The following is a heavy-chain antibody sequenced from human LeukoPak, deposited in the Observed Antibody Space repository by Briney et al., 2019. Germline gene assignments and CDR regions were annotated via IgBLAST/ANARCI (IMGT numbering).Heavy chain of an antibody. V-gene: IGHV4-59*01. CDR1: GGSISSYY. Sequence: SETLSLTCTVSGGSISSYYWSWIRQSPGKGLECIGDIHYTGSTNYNPSLKSRVTISVETSKNQFSLKLKSVTAADTAVYYCARGGYYGSGDDFGFDPWGQGTLVTVSS. J-gene: IGHJ5*02. CDR2: IHYTGST. CDR3: ARGGYYGSGDDFGFDP. D-gene: IGHD3-10*01.